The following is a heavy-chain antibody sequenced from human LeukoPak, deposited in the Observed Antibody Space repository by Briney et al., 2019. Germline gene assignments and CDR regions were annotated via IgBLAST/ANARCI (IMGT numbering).Heavy chain of an antibody. CDR2: IYYSGST. Sequence: ETLSLTCTVSGGSISSYYWSWIRQPPGKGLEWIGYIYYSGSTNYNPSLKSRVTISVDTSKNQSSLKLSSVTAADTAVYYCAGYSGSYSGDAFDIWGQGTMVTVSS. D-gene: IGHD1-26*01. J-gene: IGHJ3*02. CDR1: GGSISSYY. CDR3: AGYSGSYSGDAFDI. V-gene: IGHV4-59*08.